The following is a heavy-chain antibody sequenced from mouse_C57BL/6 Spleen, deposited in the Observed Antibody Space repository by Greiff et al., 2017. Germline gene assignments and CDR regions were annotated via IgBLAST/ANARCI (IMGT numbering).Heavy chain of an antibody. Sequence: EVQRVESGPGLVKPSQSLSLTCSVTGYSITSGYYWNWIRQFPGNKLEWMGYISYDGSNNYNPSLKNRISITRDTSKNQFFLKLNSVTTEDTATYYCALYYGSSWYFDYWGQGTTLTVSS. J-gene: IGHJ2*01. CDR3: ALYYGSSWYFDY. D-gene: IGHD1-1*01. CDR1: GYSITSGYY. CDR2: ISYDGSN. V-gene: IGHV3-6*01.